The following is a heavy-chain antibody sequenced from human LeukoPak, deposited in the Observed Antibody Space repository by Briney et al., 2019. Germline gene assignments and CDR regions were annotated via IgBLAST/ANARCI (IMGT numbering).Heavy chain of an antibody. Sequence: PGGSLRLSCAASGFTFSSYAMSWVRQAPGKGLEWVSAISGSGGSTYYADSVKGRFTISRDNSKNTLYLQMNSLRAEDTAVYNCARTPKPNYGSGSTAFLDYWGQGTLVTVSS. D-gene: IGHD3-10*01. CDR1: GFTFSSYA. J-gene: IGHJ4*02. V-gene: IGHV3-23*01. CDR3: ARTPKPNYGSGSTAFLDY. CDR2: ISGSGGST.